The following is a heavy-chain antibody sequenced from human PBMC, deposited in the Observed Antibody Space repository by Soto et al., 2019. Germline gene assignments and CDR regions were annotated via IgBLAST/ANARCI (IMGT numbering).Heavy chain of an antibody. CDR2: ISRAGSKI. D-gene: IGHD1-26*01. Sequence: EVQLLESGGGVVQPGGSLRLSCAASGFTFSNCAMKWGRQAPGTGQEWVSDISRAGSKIYYAESVKGRFTISRDNSKNTLFLQMNGLRAEDTAVYYCATAIEGAWEPNDYWGQGPLVTVSS. V-gene: IGHV3-23*01. CDR3: ATAIEGAWEPNDY. J-gene: IGHJ4*02. CDR1: GFTFSNCA.